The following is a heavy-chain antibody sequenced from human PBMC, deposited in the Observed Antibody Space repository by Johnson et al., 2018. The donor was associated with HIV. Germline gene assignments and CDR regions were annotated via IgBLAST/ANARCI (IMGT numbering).Heavy chain of an antibody. V-gene: IGHV3-30*18. CDR3: TKDGQPYYNFWSASPDVFDI. CDR2: ISYDGSNK. D-gene: IGHD3-3*01. J-gene: IGHJ3*02. Sequence: QVQLVESGGGLVKPGGSLRLSCAASGFTFSNAWMSWVRQAPGKGLEWVAVISYDGSNKYYADSVKGRFTMSRDNSKNTVYLQMNSLRVEDTAVYYCTKDGQPYYNFWSASPDVFDIWGQGTMVSVSS. CDR1: GFTFSNAW.